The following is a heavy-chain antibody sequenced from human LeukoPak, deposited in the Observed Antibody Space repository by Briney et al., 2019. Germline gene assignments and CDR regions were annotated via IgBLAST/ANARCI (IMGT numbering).Heavy chain of an antibody. CDR1: GFTFGTYW. D-gene: IGHD3-22*01. V-gene: IGHV3-7*05. CDR3: AKQAYDSPRTDFDY. CDR2: IKQDGSES. J-gene: IGHJ4*02. Sequence: GGSLRLSCAASGFTFGTYWMSWVRQAPGKGLEWVANIKQDGSESYYVDSVKGRFTISRDNAKNSLYLQMNSLRAEDTAIYYCAKQAYDSPRTDFDYWGQGTLVTVSS.